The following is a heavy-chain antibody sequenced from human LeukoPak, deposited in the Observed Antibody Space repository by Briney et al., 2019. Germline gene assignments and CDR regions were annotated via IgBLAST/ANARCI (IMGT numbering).Heavy chain of an antibody. Sequence: PSETLSLTCTVSGGSISSSNYYWVWIRQPPGKGLKWIGSIYYSGATYYNPSLESRVTMSVDTSKNQFSLKLSSVTAADTAVCHCARLLPGSSRYFFDYWGQGTLVTVSS. D-gene: IGHD6-13*01. J-gene: IGHJ4*02. V-gene: IGHV4-39*01. CDR1: GGSISSSNYY. CDR3: ARLLPGSSRYFFDY. CDR2: IYYSGAT.